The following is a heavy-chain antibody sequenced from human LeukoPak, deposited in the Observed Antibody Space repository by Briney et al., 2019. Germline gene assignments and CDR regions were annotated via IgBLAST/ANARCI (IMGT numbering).Heavy chain of an antibody. CDR3: ARHGVYCTNGVCYTFDP. D-gene: IGHD2-8*01. Sequence: SETLSLTCTVSGDSISSSAYSWGWLRQPPGKGLEWVGSISYTGSTYYNPSLKSRVTISVDTSKNQFSLKLSSVTAADTAVYYCARHGVYCTNGVCYTFDPWGQGTLVTVSS. CDR2: ISYTGST. V-gene: IGHV4-39*01. J-gene: IGHJ5*02. CDR1: GDSISSSAYS.